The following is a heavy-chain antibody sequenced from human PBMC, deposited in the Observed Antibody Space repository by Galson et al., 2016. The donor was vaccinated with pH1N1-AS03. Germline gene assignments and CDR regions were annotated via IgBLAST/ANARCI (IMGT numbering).Heavy chain of an antibody. Sequence: SLRLSCAASGFMFSKYWMNWVRQAPGKGLEWVANIKEDGSEKDHVDSVKGRFTISRDNAKYSLYLHMNSLRAEDTAVYYCARGWPLVVTGTIVRYYYYMDVWGKGTTVTVSS. CDR2: IKEDGSEK. V-gene: IGHV3-7*01. CDR1: GFMFSKYW. D-gene: IGHD1-7*01. CDR3: ARGWPLVVTGTIVRYYYYMDV. J-gene: IGHJ6*03.